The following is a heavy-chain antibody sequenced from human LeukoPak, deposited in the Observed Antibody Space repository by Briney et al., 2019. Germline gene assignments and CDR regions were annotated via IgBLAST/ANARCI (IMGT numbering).Heavy chain of an antibody. CDR1: GFTFSSYG. CDR3: ARVLHRRNYDSSVYYGY. CDR2: ISSSSSTI. J-gene: IGHJ4*02. Sequence: GGSPRLSCAASGFTFSSYGMTWVRQAPGKGLEWVSYISSSSSTIYYADSVKGRFTISRDNAKNSLYLQMNSLRAEDTAVYYCARVLHRRNYDSSVYYGYWGQGTLVTVSS. V-gene: IGHV3-48*01. D-gene: IGHD3-22*01.